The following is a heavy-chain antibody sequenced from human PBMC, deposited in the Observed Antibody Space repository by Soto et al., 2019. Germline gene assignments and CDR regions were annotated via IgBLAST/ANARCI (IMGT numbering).Heavy chain of an antibody. CDR2: FDPEDGET. J-gene: IGHJ4*02. Sequence: KVSCKVSGYTLTELSMHWVRQAPGKGLEWMGGFDPEDGETIYAQKFQGRVTMTEDTSTDTAYTELSSLRSEDTAVYYCATALGIAARSLVRPFDYWGQGTLVTVSS. V-gene: IGHV1-24*01. CDR1: GYTLTELS. CDR3: ATALGIAARSLVRPFDY. D-gene: IGHD6-6*01.